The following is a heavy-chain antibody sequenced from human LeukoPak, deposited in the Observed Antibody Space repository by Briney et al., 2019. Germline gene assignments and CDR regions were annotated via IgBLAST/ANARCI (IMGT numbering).Heavy chain of an antibody. CDR1: GFTFSAYA. CDR2: ISASGDYT. CDR3: AKDPNGDYVGAFDS. D-gene: IGHD4-17*01. V-gene: IGHV3-23*01. Sequence: GGSLRLSCAASGFTFSAYAVIWVRQAPGKGLEWVSAISASGDYTHYADSVKGRFDISRDNSKITVYLQMSSLRAEDAALYYCAKDPNGDYVGAFDSWGQGTAVIVSS. J-gene: IGHJ3*02.